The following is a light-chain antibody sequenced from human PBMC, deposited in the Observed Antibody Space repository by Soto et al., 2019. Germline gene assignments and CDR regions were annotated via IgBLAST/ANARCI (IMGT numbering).Light chain of an antibody. V-gene: IGKV3D-20*01. CDR1: QSVSSSY. Sequence: EIVLTQSPATLSLSPGERATLSCVASQSVSSSYLAWYQQKPGLAPRLLIYDASSRATGIPVRFSGSVSGTDFTLTSSRVEPEDFAVYYCQQYGPSPRTFVQGTQVAMK. CDR2: DAS. CDR3: QQYGPSPRT. J-gene: IGKJ1*01.